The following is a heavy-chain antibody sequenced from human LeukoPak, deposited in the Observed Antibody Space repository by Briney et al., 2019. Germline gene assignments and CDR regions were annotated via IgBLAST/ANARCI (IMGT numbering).Heavy chain of an antibody. CDR2: IRQDGSRE. Sequence: PGGSLRLSCAASGFNFSSYFMSWIRQAPGKGLEWVANIRQDGSRESYMDSVKGRFTISRDNALNSLYLQMSNLRAEDTAVYYCARDSPFGSFWGQGSLVTVSS. V-gene: IGHV3-7*01. CDR1: GFNFSSYF. CDR3: ARDSPFGSF. D-gene: IGHD3-10*01. J-gene: IGHJ4*02.